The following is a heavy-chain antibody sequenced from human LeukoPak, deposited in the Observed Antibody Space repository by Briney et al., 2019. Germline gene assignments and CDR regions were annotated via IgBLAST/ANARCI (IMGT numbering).Heavy chain of an antibody. V-gene: IGHV4-30-4*08. J-gene: IGHJ6*03. CDR2: IYYSGST. CDR3: ARVGSGSYYYYYYMDV. Sequence: PSETLSLTCTVPGGSISSGDYYWSWIRQPPGKGLEWIGYIYYSGSTYYNPSLKSRVTISVDTSKNQFSLKLSSVTAADTAVYYCARVGSGSYYYYYYMDVWGKGTTVTVSS. D-gene: IGHD3-22*01. CDR1: GGSISSGDYY.